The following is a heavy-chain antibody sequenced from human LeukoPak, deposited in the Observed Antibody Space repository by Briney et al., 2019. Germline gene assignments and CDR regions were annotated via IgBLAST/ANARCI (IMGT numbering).Heavy chain of an antibody. CDR2: IIPIFGTA. Sequence: SVKVSCKASGGTFSSYAISWVRQAPGQGLEWMGGIIPIFGTANYAQKFQGRVTITADKSTSTAYMELSSLRSEDTAVYYCARGYFDWLLYFDYWGQGTLVTVSS. J-gene: IGHJ4*02. V-gene: IGHV1-69*06. CDR1: GGTFSSYA. CDR3: ARGYFDWLLYFDY. D-gene: IGHD3-9*01.